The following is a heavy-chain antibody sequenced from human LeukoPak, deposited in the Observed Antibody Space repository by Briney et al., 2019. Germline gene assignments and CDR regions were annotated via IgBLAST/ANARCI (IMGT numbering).Heavy chain of an antibody. CDR1: GYTFTSYG. J-gene: IGHJ4*02. CDR2: ISAYNGNT. V-gene: IGHV1-18*01. Sequence: ASVKVSCKASGYTFTSYGISWVRQAPGQGLEWMGWISAYNGNTNYAQKLQGRVTTTTDTSTSTAYMELRSLRSDDTAVYYCATYDDGDYDGYWGQGTLVTVSS. CDR3: ATYDDGDYDGY. D-gene: IGHD4-17*01.